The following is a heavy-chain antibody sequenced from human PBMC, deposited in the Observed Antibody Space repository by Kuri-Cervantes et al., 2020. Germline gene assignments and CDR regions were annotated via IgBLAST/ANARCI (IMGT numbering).Heavy chain of an antibody. CDR3: AKDNGSSWRTNWFDP. D-gene: IGHD6-13*01. CDR1: GFTFSSYD. Sequence: GESLKISCVASGFTFSSYDMHWVRQATGKGLEWVSAIGTAGDTYYPGSVKGRFTISRDNAKNSLYLQMNSLRAEDTALYYCAKDNGSSWRTNWFDPWGQGTLVTVSS. CDR2: IGTAGDT. J-gene: IGHJ5*02. V-gene: IGHV3-13*01.